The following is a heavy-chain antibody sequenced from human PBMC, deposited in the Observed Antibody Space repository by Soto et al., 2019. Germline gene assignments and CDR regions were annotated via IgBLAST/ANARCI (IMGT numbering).Heavy chain of an antibody. J-gene: IGHJ4*02. CDR1: GYSFATSG. V-gene: IGHV1-18*01. CDR2: ISAYNGNT. CDR3: ARAGQYYDASGYAN. D-gene: IGHD3-22*01. Sequence: QVKLVQSGTEVKKPGASIKVSCKASGYSFATSGMSWVRQAPGQGLEWMGWISAYNGNTNCDQNFQDRVTMTTDTSTSTAYLEVRNLTSDDTAVYYCARAGQYYDASGYANWGQGTLVTVSS.